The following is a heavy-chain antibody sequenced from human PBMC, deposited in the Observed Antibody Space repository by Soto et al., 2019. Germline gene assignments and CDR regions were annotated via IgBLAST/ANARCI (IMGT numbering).Heavy chain of an antibody. J-gene: IGHJ4*02. V-gene: IGHV4-59*08. CDR2: IYYNGST. Sequence: QVQLQESGPGRVKPPETLSLTCTVSGGSMTSYYWTWIRQTPGQGLEWLGHIYYNGSTTYNPSLKSRVTMAVDTSKNQFSLRLKSVTAADTAVYYCARQIWKQQPFDHWGQGSLITVSS. D-gene: IGHD5-18*01. CDR3: ARQIWKQQPFDH. CDR1: GGSMTSYY.